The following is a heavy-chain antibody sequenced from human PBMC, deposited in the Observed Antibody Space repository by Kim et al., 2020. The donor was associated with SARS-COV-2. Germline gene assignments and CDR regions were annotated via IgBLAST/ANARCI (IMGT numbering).Heavy chain of an antibody. D-gene: IGHD5-12*01. CDR1: GFTFDNYA. Sequence: GGSLRLSCVGSGFTFDNYAMSWVRQAPGKGLEWVSVVSGVGVNKFYADSVRGRFTISRDNSKNILYLQMNSLRDEDTALYYCAKMAVMDGYNYFHYYGM. V-gene: IGHV3-23*01. CDR3: AKMAVMDGYNYFHYYGM. CDR2: VSGVGVNK. J-gene: IGHJ6*01.